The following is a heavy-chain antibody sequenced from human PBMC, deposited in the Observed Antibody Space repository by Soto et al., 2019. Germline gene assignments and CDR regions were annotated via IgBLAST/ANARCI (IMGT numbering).Heavy chain of an antibody. CDR1: GGSVRAPDW. V-gene: IGHV4-4*02. D-gene: IGHD1-1*01. Sequence: PSETLSLTCTLSGGSVRAPDWWNCVRQSPDKGLELISEVHISGHSNYNPSLRSRVSVSIDSSKNQFYLNLNSVTAADTAIYYCARVRQGCSANNCYFDRWGKGTQVTVSS. CDR2: VHISGHS. CDR3: ARVRQGCSANNCYFDR. J-gene: IGHJ4*03.